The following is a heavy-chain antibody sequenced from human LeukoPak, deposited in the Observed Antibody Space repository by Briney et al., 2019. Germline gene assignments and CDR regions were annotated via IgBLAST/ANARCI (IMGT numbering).Heavy chain of an antibody. D-gene: IGHD3-10*01. CDR2: IYYSGST. CDR3: ARHGSGSYYLNYYYYGMDV. V-gene: IGHV4-39*01. CDR1: GGSISSYY. Sequence: SETLSLTCAVSGGSISSYYWGWIRQPPGKGLEWIGSIYYSGSTYYNPSLKSRVTISVDTSKNQFSLKLSSVTAADTAVYYCARHGSGSYYLNYYYYGMDVWGQGTTVTVSS. J-gene: IGHJ6*02.